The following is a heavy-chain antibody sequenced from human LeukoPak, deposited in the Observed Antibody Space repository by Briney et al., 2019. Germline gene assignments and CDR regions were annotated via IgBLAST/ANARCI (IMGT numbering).Heavy chain of an antibody. CDR3: ARGLLSNWFDP. CDR2: IYSGGST. CDR1: GFTVSSNY. D-gene: IGHD3-3*01. V-gene: IGHV3-66*02. Sequence: PGGSLRLSCAASGFTVSSNYMSWVRQAPGKGLEWVSVIYSGGSTYYADSVKGRFTISRDNSNNTLYLQMNSLRAEDTAVYYCARGLLSNWFDPWGQGTLVTVSS. J-gene: IGHJ5*02.